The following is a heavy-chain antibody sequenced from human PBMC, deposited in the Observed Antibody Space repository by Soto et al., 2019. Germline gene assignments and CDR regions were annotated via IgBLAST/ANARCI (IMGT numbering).Heavy chain of an antibody. V-gene: IGHV1-18*01. CDR2: ISAYNGNT. CDR1: GYTFTSYG. Sequence: QVQLVQSGAEVKKPGASVKVSCKASGYTFTSYGISWVPQAPGQGLEWMGWISAYNGNTNYAQKLQGRVTMTTDTSTSTAYMELRSLRSDDTAVYYCARDLGEQWLDRGVYYFDYWGQGTLVTVSS. CDR3: ARDLGEQWLDRGVYYFDY. D-gene: IGHD6-19*01. J-gene: IGHJ4*02.